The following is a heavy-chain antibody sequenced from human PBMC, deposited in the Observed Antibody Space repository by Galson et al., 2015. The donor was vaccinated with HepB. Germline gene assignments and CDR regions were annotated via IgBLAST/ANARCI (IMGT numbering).Heavy chain of an antibody. CDR2: ISYDGSNK. J-gene: IGHJ4*02. V-gene: IGHV3-30*04. CDR3: ARGPRPRDYGWSFDY. D-gene: IGHD4-17*01. Sequence: SLRLSCAASGFTFSSYAMHWVRQAPGKGLEWVAVISYDGSNKYYADSVKGRFTISRDNSKNTLYLQMNSLRAEDTAVYYCARGPRPRDYGWSFDYWGQGTLVTVSS. CDR1: GFTFSSYA.